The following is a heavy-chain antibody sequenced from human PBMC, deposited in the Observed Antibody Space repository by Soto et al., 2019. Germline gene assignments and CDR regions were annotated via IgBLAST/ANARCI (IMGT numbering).Heavy chain of an antibody. CDR2: IYYSGST. Sequence: SETLSLTCTVSGGSISSGGYYWSWIRQHPGKGLEWIGYIYYSGSTYYNTSLKSRVTISVDKSKNQFSLKLSSVTAADTAVYYCATRSPPIVGATSFHYWGQGTLVTVSS. J-gene: IGHJ4*02. CDR1: GGSISSGGYY. CDR3: ATRSPPIVGATSFHY. D-gene: IGHD1-26*01. V-gene: IGHV4-31*09.